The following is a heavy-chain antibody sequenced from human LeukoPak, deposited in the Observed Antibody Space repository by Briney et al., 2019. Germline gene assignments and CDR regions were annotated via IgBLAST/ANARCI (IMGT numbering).Heavy chain of an antibody. CDR3: ARGRLTYSSGWSRAEYFQH. Sequence: KPSETLSLTCTVSGGSISSYYWSWIRQPAGKGLEWIGRIYSSGSTNYNPSLKSRVTISVDTSKNQFSLKLSSVTAADTAVYYCARGRLTYSSGWSRAEYFQHWGQGTLVTVSS. D-gene: IGHD6-19*01. J-gene: IGHJ1*01. V-gene: IGHV4-4*07. CDR2: IYSSGST. CDR1: GGSISSYY.